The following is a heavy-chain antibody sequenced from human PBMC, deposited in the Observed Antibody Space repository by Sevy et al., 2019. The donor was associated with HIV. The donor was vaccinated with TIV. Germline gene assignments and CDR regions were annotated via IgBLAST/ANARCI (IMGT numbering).Heavy chain of an antibody. CDR3: AGEAYNWNYVGSFYFYIDV. D-gene: IGHD1-7*01. CDR2: IKQDGSER. Sequence: GGSLRLSCAASGFTFSNYWMSWVRQAPGKGLEWVANIKQDGSERNFVDSVKGRITISRDNAKNSLYLQMKSLRAEDTAVYYCAGEAYNWNYVGSFYFYIDVWGKGTTVTVSS. CDR1: GFTFSNYW. J-gene: IGHJ6*03. V-gene: IGHV3-7*01.